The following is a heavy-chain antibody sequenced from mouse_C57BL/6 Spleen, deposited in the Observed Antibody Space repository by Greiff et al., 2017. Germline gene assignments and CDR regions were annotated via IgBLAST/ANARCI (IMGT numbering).Heavy chain of an antibody. D-gene: IGHD2-3*01. J-gene: IGHJ2*01. CDR1: GYAFTNYL. CDR3: ARKGYDGYYGYFDY. V-gene: IGHV1-54*01. CDR2: INPGSGGT. Sequence: VQLQQSGAELVRPGTSVKVSCKASGYAFTNYLIEWVKQRPGQGLEWIGVINPGSGGTNYNEKFKGKATLTADKSSSTAYMQLSSLTSEDSAVYFCARKGYDGYYGYFDYWGQGTTLTVSS.